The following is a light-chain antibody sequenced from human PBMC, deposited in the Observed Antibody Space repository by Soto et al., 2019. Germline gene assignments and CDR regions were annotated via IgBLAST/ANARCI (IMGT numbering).Light chain of an antibody. V-gene: IGKV1-39*01. Sequence: DIPMTQSPSSLSASVGDRVTITCRTSQSIRNFLNWYQQKPGTVPKLLISSSSSLESGVPSRFSGGGSGTDFTLTITNLQPEDFATYFCQQNDRSPWTFGPGTRVEIK. J-gene: IGKJ1*01. CDR3: QQNDRSPWT. CDR1: QSIRNF. CDR2: SSS.